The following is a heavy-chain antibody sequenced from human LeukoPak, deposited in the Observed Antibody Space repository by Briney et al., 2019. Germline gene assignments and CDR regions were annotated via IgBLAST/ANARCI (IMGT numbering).Heavy chain of an antibody. CDR2: INHSRST. V-gene: IGHV4-34*01. J-gene: IGHJ4*02. CDR1: GGSFSGYY. D-gene: IGHD3-10*01. CDR3: ARVSWWFGELL. Sequence: SETLSLTCAVYGGSFSGYYWSWIRQPPGKGLEWIGEINHSRSTNYNPSLKSRVTISVDTSKNQFSLKLSSVTAADTAVYYCARVSWWFGELLWGQGTLVTVSS.